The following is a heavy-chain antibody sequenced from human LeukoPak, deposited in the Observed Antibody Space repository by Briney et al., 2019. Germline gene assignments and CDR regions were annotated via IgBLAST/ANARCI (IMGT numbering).Heavy chain of an antibody. CDR2: IYYSGST. CDR3: ARHRGPDAFDI. CDR1: GGSISSYC. V-gene: IGHV4-59*08. J-gene: IGHJ3*02. Sequence: PSETLSLTCTVSGGSISSYCWSWIRQPPGKGLEWIGYIYYSGSTNYNPSLKSRVTISVDTSKNQFSLKLSSVTAADTAVYYCARHRGPDAFDIWGQGTMVTVSS.